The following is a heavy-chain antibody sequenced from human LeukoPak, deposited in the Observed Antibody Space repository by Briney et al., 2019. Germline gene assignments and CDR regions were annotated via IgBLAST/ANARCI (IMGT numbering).Heavy chain of an antibody. J-gene: IGHJ4*02. CDR2: ISGSGGST. D-gene: IGHD3-3*01. Sequence: PGGSLRLSCAASGFTFSSYAMSWVRQAPGKGLEWVSAISGSGGSTYYADSVKGRFTISRDNSKNTLYLQMNSLRAEDTAVYYCAKMGGYDFWSGYYSGYFDYWGQGTLVTVSS. CDR1: GFTFSSYA. CDR3: AKMGGYDFWSGYYSGYFDY. V-gene: IGHV3-23*01.